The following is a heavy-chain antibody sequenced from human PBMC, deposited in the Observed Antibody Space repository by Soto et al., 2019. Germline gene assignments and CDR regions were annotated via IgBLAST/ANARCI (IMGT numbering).Heavy chain of an antibody. Sequence: GGSLRLSCAASGFTFDDYAMHWFRQAPGKGLEWVSGISWNSGSIGYADSVKGRFTISRDNAKNSLYLQMNSLRAEDTALYYCAKDGSSGFDKWGRGTLVTVSS. CDR2: ISWNSGSI. CDR1: GFTFDDYA. V-gene: IGHV3-9*01. CDR3: AKDGSSGFDK. J-gene: IGHJ4*02. D-gene: IGHD3-22*01.